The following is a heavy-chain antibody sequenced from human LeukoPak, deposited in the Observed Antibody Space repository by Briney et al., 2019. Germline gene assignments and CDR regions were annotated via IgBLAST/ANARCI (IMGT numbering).Heavy chain of an antibody. CDR3: ARGIFDEGLD. V-gene: IGHV3-74*01. CDR1: GFTLSNYW. D-gene: IGHD3-9*01. J-gene: IGHJ4*02. Sequence: GGSLRLSCAASGFTLSNYWMHWVRQAPGKGPVWVSRINSDGSSTSYADSVKGRFNISRDNAKNTLYLQMSSLRAEDTAVYYCARGIFDEGLDWGQETLVTVSS. CDR2: INSDGSST.